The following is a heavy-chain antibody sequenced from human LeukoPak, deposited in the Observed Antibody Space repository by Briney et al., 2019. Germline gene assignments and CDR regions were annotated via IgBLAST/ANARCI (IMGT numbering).Heavy chain of an antibody. V-gene: IGHV3-33*01. CDR1: GFTFSSYG. D-gene: IGHD6-6*01. CDR2: IWYDGSNK. Sequence: GGSLRLSCAASGFTFSSYGMHWVRQAPGKGLEWVAVIWYDGSNKYYADSVKGRFTISRDNSKNTLYLQMNSLRAEDTAVYYCARGSVELVFDYWGQGTLVTVSS. J-gene: IGHJ4*02. CDR3: ARGSVELVFDY.